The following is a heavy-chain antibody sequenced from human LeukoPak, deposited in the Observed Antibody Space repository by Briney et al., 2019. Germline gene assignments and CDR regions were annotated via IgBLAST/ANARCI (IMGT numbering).Heavy chain of an antibody. CDR2: IIPIFGTA. D-gene: IGHD1-20*01. Sequence: SVKVSCKASGGTFISYAISWVRQAPGQGLEWMGGIIPIFGTANYAQKFQGRVTITADESTSTAYMELSSLRSEDTAVYYCARGGITGSPPLIWGQGTLVTVSS. CDR3: ARGGITGSPPLI. J-gene: IGHJ4*02. CDR1: GGTFISYA. V-gene: IGHV1-69*13.